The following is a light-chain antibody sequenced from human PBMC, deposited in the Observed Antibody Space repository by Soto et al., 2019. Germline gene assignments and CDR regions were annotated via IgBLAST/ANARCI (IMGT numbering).Light chain of an antibody. Sequence: QSVLTQPASVSGSPGQSITISCTGTSSDLGAYNYVSWYQQLPGKAPKLMIYEVSDRPSGVSSRFSGSKSDNTASLTISGLQTADEADYYCSSYTSDSILVFGTGTKVTVL. CDR1: SSDLGAYNY. CDR3: SSYTSDSILV. J-gene: IGLJ1*01. CDR2: EVS. V-gene: IGLV2-14*01.